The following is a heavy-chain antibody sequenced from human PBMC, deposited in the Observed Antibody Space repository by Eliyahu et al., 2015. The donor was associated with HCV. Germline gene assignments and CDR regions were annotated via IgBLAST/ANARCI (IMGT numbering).Heavy chain of an antibody. CDR1: GFTFSSYA. Sequence: EVQLLESGGGLVQPGGSLRLSCAASGFTFSSYAMGWVRQAPGXGLEWVSAISGSGGSTYYADSVKGRFTISRDNSKNTLYLQMNSLRAEDTAVYYCARGGVGATTERDYWGQGTLVTVSS. J-gene: IGHJ4*02. CDR3: ARGGVGATTERDY. V-gene: IGHV3-23*01. D-gene: IGHD1-26*01. CDR2: ISGSGGST.